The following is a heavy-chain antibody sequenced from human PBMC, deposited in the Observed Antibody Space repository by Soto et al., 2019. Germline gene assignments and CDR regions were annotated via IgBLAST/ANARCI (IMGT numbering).Heavy chain of an antibody. V-gene: IGHV3-11*01. CDR1: GFTFSDSY. Sequence: PGGSLRLSCVASGFTFSDSYMSWIRQAPGKGLHRVSYIGSSGSTVYYADSVKGRFTISRDNAKNSLYLQMNSLRADDTAVYYCARTSGVNLYDSSGYYLDFWGQGTLVTVSS. D-gene: IGHD3-22*01. CDR3: ARTSGVNLYDSSGYYLDF. CDR2: IGSSGSTV. J-gene: IGHJ4*02.